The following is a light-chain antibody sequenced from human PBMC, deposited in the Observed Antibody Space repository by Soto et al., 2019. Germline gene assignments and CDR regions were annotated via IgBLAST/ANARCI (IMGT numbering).Light chain of an antibody. V-gene: IGKV1-5*01. Sequence: DIHMTQSPSSVSASVVDIVAITFLASQSISSRLAWYQQKPGKAPKLLIYDASSLESGVPSRFSGSGSGTEFTLTISSLQPDDFATYYCHQYNSYPWTFGQGTKVDIK. CDR3: HQYNSYPWT. CDR1: QSISSR. CDR2: DAS. J-gene: IGKJ1*01.